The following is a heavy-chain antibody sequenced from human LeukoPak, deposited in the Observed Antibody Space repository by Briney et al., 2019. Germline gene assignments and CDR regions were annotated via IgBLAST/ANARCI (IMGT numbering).Heavy chain of an antibody. Sequence: GSLRLSCAASGFPFSDYYMSWIRKAPGKGLEWFSSISSGSNYIYYADSVKGRFTISRDNAKNSLYLQMNSLRAEDTAVYYCARDKQGSSLPDAFDIWGQGTMVTVSS. D-gene: IGHD6-13*01. CDR2: ISSGSNYI. V-gene: IGHV3-11*06. J-gene: IGHJ3*02. CDR3: ARDKQGSSLPDAFDI. CDR1: GFPFSDYY.